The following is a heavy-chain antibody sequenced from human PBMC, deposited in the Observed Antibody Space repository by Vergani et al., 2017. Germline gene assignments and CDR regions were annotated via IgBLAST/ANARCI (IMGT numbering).Heavy chain of an antibody. Sequence: EVQLLESGGDLVQPGGSLRLSCAASGFTFIMHAMSWVRQAPGKGLEWVSTLSASDRRTHYADSVKGRFTISRDNAKNSLYLQMNSLRAEDTAVYYCARDSCSSTSCYTYYYYYYMDVWGKGTTVTVSS. CDR2: LSASDRRT. J-gene: IGHJ6*03. D-gene: IGHD2-2*01. CDR1: GFTFIMHA. V-gene: IGHV3-23*01. CDR3: ARDSCSSTSCYTYYYYYYMDV.